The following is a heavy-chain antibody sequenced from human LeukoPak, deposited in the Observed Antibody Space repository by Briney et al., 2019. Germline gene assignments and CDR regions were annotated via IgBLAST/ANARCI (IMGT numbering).Heavy chain of an antibody. Sequence: SETLTPTCAVYGESFDSFYMNWVRQAPGKGLEWLGEVNQSGGSDYNPALESRVAISADASKRQFSLKTISVTTADTAVYYCAVRLTTGRLGAPTLWFDPTDQGA. V-gene: IGHV4-34*01. CDR2: VNQSGGS. CDR1: GESFDSFY. CDR3: AVRLTTGRLGAPTLWFDP. D-gene: IGHD1-1*01. J-gene: IGHJ5*02.